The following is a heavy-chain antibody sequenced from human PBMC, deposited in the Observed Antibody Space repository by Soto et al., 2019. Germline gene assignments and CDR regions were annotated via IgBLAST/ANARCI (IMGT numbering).Heavy chain of an antibody. J-gene: IGHJ6*03. CDR3: AKSPSIAAAGKPGYMDV. Sequence: PGGSLRLSCAASGFTFSSYAMSWVRQAPGKGLEWVSAISGSGGSTYYADSVKGRFTISRDNSKNTLYLQMNSLRAEDTAVYYCAKSPSIAAAGKPGYMDVWGKGTTVTVSS. D-gene: IGHD6-13*01. V-gene: IGHV3-23*01. CDR2: ISGSGGST. CDR1: GFTFSSYA.